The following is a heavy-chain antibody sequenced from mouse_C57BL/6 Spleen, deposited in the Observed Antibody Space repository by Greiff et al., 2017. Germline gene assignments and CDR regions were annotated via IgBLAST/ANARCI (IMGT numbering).Heavy chain of an antibody. CDR2: FYPGNLDT. V-gene: IGHV1-5*01. D-gene: IGHD2-5*01. CDR1: GYTFTSYW. CDR3: TSYSNCGGVFDY. Sequence: VQLQQSGTVLARPGASVKMSCKTSGYTFTSYWMHWVKQRHGQGLEWIGAFYPGNLDTSYNQKFKGKAKLTADTSASTAYMELSRLTNEDSAVYYCTSYSNCGGVFDYWGEGTTLTVSS. J-gene: IGHJ2*01.